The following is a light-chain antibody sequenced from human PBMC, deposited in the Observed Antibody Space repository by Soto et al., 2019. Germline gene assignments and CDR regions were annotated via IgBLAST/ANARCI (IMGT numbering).Light chain of an antibody. CDR2: AAS. Sequence: DIQMTQSPPSLSASVGDRVTITCRASQSISNYLNWYQQKPGKAPKLLIYAASTLQSGVPSRFSGRGSGTDFTLTITSLQPEDFATYYCQQRYSTPLLYTFGQGTKLEIK. CDR1: QSISNY. V-gene: IGKV1-39*01. CDR3: QQRYSTPLLYT. J-gene: IGKJ2*01.